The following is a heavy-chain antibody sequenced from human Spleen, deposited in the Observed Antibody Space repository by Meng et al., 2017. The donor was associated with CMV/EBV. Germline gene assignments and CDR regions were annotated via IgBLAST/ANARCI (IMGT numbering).Heavy chain of an antibody. D-gene: IGHD3-22*01. Sequence: SETLSLTCTVSGGSVSSGGSYWSWIRQPPGKGLEWIGYIYSSGSTNYNPSLKSRVTISVDTSKNQFSLKVSSVTAADTAVYYCARYWLSNDAFDIWGQGTTVTVSS. V-gene: IGHV4-61*08. CDR3: ARYWLSNDAFDI. J-gene: IGHJ3*02. CDR1: GGSVSSGGSY. CDR2: IYSSGST.